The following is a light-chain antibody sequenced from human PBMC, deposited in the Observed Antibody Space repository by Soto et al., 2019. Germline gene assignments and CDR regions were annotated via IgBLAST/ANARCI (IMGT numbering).Light chain of an antibody. V-gene: IGKV1-33*01. CDR1: QDISNY. Sequence: NMSPSSLSAKVGDRVTITCQASQDISNYLNWYQQKIGKAPELLIYDASNLQTGVPSRFSGSGSGTDFTFTISSLHPEDVATYYCQQYGNLPITFGQGARLEIK. CDR2: DAS. J-gene: IGKJ5*01. CDR3: QQYGNLPIT.